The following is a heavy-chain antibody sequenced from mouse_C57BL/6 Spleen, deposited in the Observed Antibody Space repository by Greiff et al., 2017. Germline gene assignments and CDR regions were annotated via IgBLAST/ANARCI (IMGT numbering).Heavy chain of an antibody. CDR2: IYPGSGST. D-gene: IGHD2-2*01. Sequence: QVQLKQPGAELVKPGASVKMSCKASGYTFTSYWITWVKQRPGQGLEWIGDIYPGSGSTNYNEKFKGKATFTADTSSNTAYMQLSSLTTEDSAIYYCARGYDGFDYWGQGTTLTVSS. CDR3: ARGYDGFDY. CDR1: GYTFTSYW. J-gene: IGHJ2*01. V-gene: IGHV1-55*01.